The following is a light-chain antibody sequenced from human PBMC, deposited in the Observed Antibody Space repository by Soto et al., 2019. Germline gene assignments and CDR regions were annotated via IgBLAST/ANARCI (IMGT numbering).Light chain of an antibody. J-gene: IGKJ4*01. CDR3: QQYNNWPRA. V-gene: IGKV3-15*01. CDR2: GAS. Sequence: EIVLTQSPGTLSLSPGERATLSCRASQSVSSSYLAWYQQKPGQAPRPLIYGASTRATGVPARFSGSGSGTEFTLTISSLQSEDFAVYYCQQYNNWPRAFGGGTKVDIK. CDR1: QSVSSSY.